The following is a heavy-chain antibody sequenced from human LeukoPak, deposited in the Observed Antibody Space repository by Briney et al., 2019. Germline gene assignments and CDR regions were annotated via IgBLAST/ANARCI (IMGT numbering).Heavy chain of an antibody. CDR2: FDPEDGET. CDR1: GYALTELS. Sequence: VASVKVSCKVSGYALTELSMHWVRQAPGKGLEWMGGFDPEDGETIYAQKFQGRVAMTEDASTDTAYMELNNLRSEDTAVYYCVRFAAGPDPYYPWGQGTLVTVSS. J-gene: IGHJ5*02. D-gene: IGHD6-25*01. V-gene: IGHV1-24*01. CDR3: VRFAAGPDPYYP.